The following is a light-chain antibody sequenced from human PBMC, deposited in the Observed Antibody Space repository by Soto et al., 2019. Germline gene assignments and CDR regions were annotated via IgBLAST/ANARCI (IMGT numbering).Light chain of an antibody. CDR2: GPS. J-gene: IGKJ3*01. Sequence: EIVMTQSPATLSVSPGERATLSCRASQSVSNKLAWYQQKPGQAPRLLIYGPSIRATGIPARFSGSGSGTEFTLTLNSLQSEDFALYYCQEYDKWPPGFTFGPGIRVDNK. CDR1: QSVSNK. V-gene: IGKV3-15*01. CDR3: QEYDKWPPGFT.